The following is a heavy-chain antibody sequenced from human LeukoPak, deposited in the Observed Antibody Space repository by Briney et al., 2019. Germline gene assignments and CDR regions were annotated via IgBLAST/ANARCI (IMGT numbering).Heavy chain of an antibody. CDR3: ARDYDFWSGYPNLDY. CDR2: IKQDGSEK. J-gene: IGHJ4*02. D-gene: IGHD3-3*01. V-gene: IGHV3-7*01. Sequence: GGSLRLSCAASGFTFSSYWMSWVRQAPGKGLEWVANIKQDGSEKYYVDSVKGRFTISRDNAKNSLYLQMNSLRAEDTAVYYCARDYDFWSGYPNLDYWGQGTLVTVSS. CDR1: GFTFSSYW.